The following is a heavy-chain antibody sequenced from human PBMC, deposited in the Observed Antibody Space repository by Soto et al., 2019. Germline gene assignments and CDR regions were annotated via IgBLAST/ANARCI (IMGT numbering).Heavy chain of an antibody. CDR3: ANIAYSSSSLSGIAGY. V-gene: IGHV3-23*01. CDR2: ISDSGGTR. D-gene: IGHD6-6*01. J-gene: IGHJ4*02. Sequence: EVHLLESGGGLVQPGGSLRLSCAASGFTFSTFAMAWVRQAPGKGLEWVSGISDSGGTRDYADSVKGRFTISRDNSKNTLYLQMNSLRADDAAVYFCANIAYSSSSLSGIAGYWGQGTLVTVSS. CDR1: GFTFSTFA.